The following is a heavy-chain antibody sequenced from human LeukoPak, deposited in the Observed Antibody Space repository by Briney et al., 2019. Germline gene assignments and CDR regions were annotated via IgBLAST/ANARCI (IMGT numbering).Heavy chain of an antibody. Sequence: ASVKVSCKASGYTFTSYYRNWVRQAPGQGLEWMGIINPSSGSITYAQKFQGRVTMTRDTSTSTVYMELSSLISEDTAVYYCAREWYTGSTDWFDPWGQGTLVTVSS. CDR2: INPSSGSI. J-gene: IGHJ5*02. V-gene: IGHV1-46*01. CDR3: AREWYTGSTDWFDP. D-gene: IGHD1-26*01. CDR1: GYTFTSYY.